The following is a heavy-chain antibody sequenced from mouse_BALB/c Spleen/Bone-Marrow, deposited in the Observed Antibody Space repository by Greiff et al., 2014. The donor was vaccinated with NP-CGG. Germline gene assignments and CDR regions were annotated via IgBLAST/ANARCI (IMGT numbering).Heavy chain of an antibody. CDR2: IRNKANGYTT. V-gene: IGHV7-3*02. D-gene: IGHD1-1*01. CDR1: GFTFTDYY. CDR3: ARDSRSTVSHFDY. Sequence: EVQLVESGGGLVQPGGSLRLSCATSGFTFTDYYMNWVRQPPGKALEWLGFIRNKANGYTTEYSASVKGRFTISRDNSQSILYLRMNTLRAEDSATYYCARDSRSTVSHFDYWGQGTTLTVSS. J-gene: IGHJ2*01.